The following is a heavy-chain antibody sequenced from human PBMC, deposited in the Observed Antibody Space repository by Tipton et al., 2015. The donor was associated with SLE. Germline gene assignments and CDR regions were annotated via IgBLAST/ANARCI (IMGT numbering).Heavy chain of an antibody. J-gene: IGHJ2*01. CDR2: IYYSGST. V-gene: IGHV4-59*01. CDR1: GGSISSYY. CDR3: ARRVPHRYYFDL. D-gene: IGHD1-26*01. Sequence: TLSLTCTVSGGSISSYYWSWIRQPPGKGLEWIGYIYYSGSTSYNPSLKSRVTISVDTSKNQFSLKLSSVTAADTAVYFCARRVPHRYYFDLWGRGTLVTVSS.